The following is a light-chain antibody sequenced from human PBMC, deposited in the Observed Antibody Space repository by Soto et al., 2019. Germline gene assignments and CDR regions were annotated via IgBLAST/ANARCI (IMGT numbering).Light chain of an antibody. V-gene: IGLV2-14*01. CDR2: DVN. CDR3: CSYTTISTLV. Sequence: QSVLTQPRSVSGSPGQSVTISCTGTSSDVGGYNYVSWYQQHPGKAPKLMIYDVNNRPSGVSNRFSGSKSGNTASLTISGLQAEDEADYYCCSYTTISTLVFGTGTKVTVL. CDR1: SSDVGGYNY. J-gene: IGLJ1*01.